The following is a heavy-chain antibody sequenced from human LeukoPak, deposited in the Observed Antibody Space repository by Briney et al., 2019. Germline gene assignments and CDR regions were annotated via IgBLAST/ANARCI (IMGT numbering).Heavy chain of an antibody. CDR1: GGTFSSYA. V-gene: IGHV1-69*05. CDR3: ARTKRLGYCSSTSCHPRRWFDP. CDR2: IIPIFGTA. D-gene: IGHD2-2*01. J-gene: IGHJ5*02. Sequence: ASVKVSCKASGGTFSSYAISWVRQAPGQGLEWMGGIIPIFGTANYAQKFQGRVTMTRNTSISTAYMELSSLRSEDTAVYYCARTKRLGYCSSTSCHPRRWFDPWGQGTLVTVSS.